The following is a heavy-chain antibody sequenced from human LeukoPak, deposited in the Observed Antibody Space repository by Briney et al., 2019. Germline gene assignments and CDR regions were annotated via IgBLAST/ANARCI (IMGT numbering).Heavy chain of an antibody. D-gene: IGHD3-3*01. Sequence: PGGSLRLSCAASGFTFSSYATSWVRQAPGKGLEWVSAISGSGGSTYYADSVKGRFTISRDNSKNTLYLQMNSLRAEDTAVYYCAKDLDDFWSGYYTEDWFDPWGQGTLVTVSS. CDR1: GFTFSSYA. CDR3: AKDLDDFWSGYYTEDWFDP. J-gene: IGHJ5*02. CDR2: ISGSGGST. V-gene: IGHV3-23*01.